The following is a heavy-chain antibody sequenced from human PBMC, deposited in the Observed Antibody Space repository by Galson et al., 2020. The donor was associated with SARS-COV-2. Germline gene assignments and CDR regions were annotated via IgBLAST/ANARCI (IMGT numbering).Heavy chain of an antibody. CDR3: ARDVRSGWNMRSDC. V-gene: IGHV4-61*09. Sequence: SETLSLTCPVSGGSISSGNFAWSWIRQPAGKGLEWIGHIYSSGDINYSPSLNGRVTISIDTSNNQFSLNLRSATAADTAVYYCARDVRSGWNMRSDCWGQGALVTISS. J-gene: IGHJ4*02. CDR2: IYSSGDI. D-gene: IGHD6-19*01. CDR1: GGSISSGNFA.